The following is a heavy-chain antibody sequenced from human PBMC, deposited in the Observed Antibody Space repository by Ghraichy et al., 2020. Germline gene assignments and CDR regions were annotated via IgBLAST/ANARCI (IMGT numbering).Heavy chain of an antibody. CDR1: GGSISSSSYY. Sequence: SETLSLTCTVSGGSISSSSYYWGWIRQPPGKGLEWIGSIYYSGSTYYNPSLKSRVTISVDTSKNQFSLKLSSVTAADTAVYYCARRVVGAGAFDYWGQGTLVTVSS. CDR2: IYYSGST. V-gene: IGHV4-39*01. J-gene: IGHJ4*02. CDR3: ARRVVGAGAFDY. D-gene: IGHD1-26*01.